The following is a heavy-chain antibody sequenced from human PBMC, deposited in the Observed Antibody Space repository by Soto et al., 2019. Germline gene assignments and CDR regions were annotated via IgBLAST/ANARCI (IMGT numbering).Heavy chain of an antibody. Sequence: GPSVKVSCKASGYTSTSYAMHWVRQAPGQRLEWMGWINAGNGNTKYSQKFQGRVTITRDTSASTAYMELSSLRSEDTAVYYCARDRHKYYDSSGPGQHWGQGTLVTVSS. D-gene: IGHD3-22*01. CDR1: GYTSTSYA. CDR3: ARDRHKYYDSSGPGQH. V-gene: IGHV1-3*01. J-gene: IGHJ1*01. CDR2: INAGNGNT.